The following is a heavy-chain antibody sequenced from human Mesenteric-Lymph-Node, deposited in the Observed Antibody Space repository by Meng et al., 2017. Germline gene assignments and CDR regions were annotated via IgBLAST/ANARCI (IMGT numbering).Heavy chain of an antibody. Sequence: GGSLRLSCAASGFTFSNSWMSWVRQTPGKGLEWVANIKQSGSEQIYVDSVNGRFTISRDNAKNSLYLQMNSLRAEDSAVYYCARVRIIRSRSVFDYWGQGTQVTVSS. CDR1: GFTFSNSW. D-gene: IGHD3-3*01. CDR3: ARVRIIRSRSVFDY. V-gene: IGHV3-7*01. CDR2: IKQSGSEQ. J-gene: IGHJ4*02.